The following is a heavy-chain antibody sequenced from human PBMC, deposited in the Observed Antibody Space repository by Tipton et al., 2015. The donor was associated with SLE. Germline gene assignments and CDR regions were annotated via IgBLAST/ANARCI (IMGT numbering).Heavy chain of an antibody. D-gene: IGHD1-7*01. CDR1: GGSVSSADYF. J-gene: IGHJ6*03. CDR2: ILTSGST. CDR3: ARDRRTTGYYYYYMDV. Sequence: LRLSCTVSGGSVSSADYFWNWIRQPAGKGPEWIGRILTSGSTDYNSSLKGRVTMSVDTSKNQFSLKLSSVTAADTAVYYCARDRRTTGYYYYYMDVWGKGTTVTVSS. V-gene: IGHV4-61*02.